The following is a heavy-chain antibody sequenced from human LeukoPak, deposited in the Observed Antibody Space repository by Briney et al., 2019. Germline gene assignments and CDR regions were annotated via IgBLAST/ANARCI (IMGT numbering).Heavy chain of an antibody. Sequence: GASVKVSCKATVYTFTSYGISWVRQAPGQGLEGVGWISAYNGNTNYTQKLHGRVTMTTDTSTRTHYMELRSLRSDDTAVYYCARGPWIVATIDSGWFDPWGQGTLVTVSS. V-gene: IGHV1-18*01. J-gene: IGHJ5*02. CDR2: ISAYNGNT. D-gene: IGHD5-12*01. CDR1: VYTFTSYG. CDR3: ARGPWIVATIDSGWFDP.